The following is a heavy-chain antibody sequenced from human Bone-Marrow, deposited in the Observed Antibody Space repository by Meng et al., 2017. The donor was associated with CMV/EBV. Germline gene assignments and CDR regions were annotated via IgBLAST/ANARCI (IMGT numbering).Heavy chain of an antibody. J-gene: IGHJ4*02. CDR3: ARDGGSTFFDY. Sequence: GGSLRLSCAASGFTFTKHWMHWVRQAPGKGLEWVSRINGDATRTSYVDFVEGRFTITRDNAKNTVHLQMNSLGVEDTAVYYCARDGGSTFFDYWGQGVLVTVSS. CDR2: INGDATRT. V-gene: IGHV3-74*01. CDR1: GFTFTKHW. D-gene: IGHD3-16*01.